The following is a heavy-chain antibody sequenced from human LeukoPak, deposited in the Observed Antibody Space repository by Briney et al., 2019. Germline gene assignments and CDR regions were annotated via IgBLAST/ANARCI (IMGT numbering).Heavy chain of an antibody. CDR1: GGSISSGDYY. V-gene: IGHV4-30-4*01. J-gene: IGHJ3*02. D-gene: IGHD3-9*01. Sequence: PSQTLSLTCTVSGGSISSGDYYWSWIRQPPGKGLVWIGYIYYSGSTYYNPSLKSRVTISVDTSKNQFSLKLSSVAAADTAVYYCARDAGVLTGYPQCAFDIWGQGTMVTVSS. CDR3: ARDAGVLTGYPQCAFDI. CDR2: IYYSGST.